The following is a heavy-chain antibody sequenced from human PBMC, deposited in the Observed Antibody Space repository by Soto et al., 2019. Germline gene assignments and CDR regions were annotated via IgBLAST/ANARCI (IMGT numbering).Heavy chain of an antibody. CDR1: GGTFSSYA. J-gene: IGHJ4*02. CDR2: IIPIFGTA. V-gene: IGHV1-69*13. CDR3: ARGPRGYSYGYPSVFDY. D-gene: IGHD5-18*01. Sequence: SVKVSCKASGGTFSSYAISWVRQAPGQGLEWMGGIIPIFGTANYAQKFQGRVTITADESTSTAYMELSSLRSEDTAVYYCARGPRGYSYGYPSVFDYWGQGTLVTVSS.